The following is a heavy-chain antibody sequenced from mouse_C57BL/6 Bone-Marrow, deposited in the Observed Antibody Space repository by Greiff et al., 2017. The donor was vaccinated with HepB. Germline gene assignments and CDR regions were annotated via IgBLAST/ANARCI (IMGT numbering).Heavy chain of an antibody. J-gene: IGHJ4*01. D-gene: IGHD1-1*01. V-gene: IGHV5-12*01. CDR1: GFTFSDYY. CDR2: ISNGGGST. CDR3: ARRVGNYAMDY. Sequence: EVKVVESGGGLVQPGGSLKLSCAASGFTFSDYYMYWVRQTPEKRLEWVAYISNGGGSTYYPDTVKGRFTISRDNAKNTLYLQMSRLKSEDTAMYYCARRVGNYAMDYWGQGTSVTVSS.